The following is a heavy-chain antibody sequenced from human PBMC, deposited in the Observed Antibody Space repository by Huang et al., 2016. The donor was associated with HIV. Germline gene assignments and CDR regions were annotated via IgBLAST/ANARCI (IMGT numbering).Heavy chain of an antibody. CDR2: VSNDGNEK. J-gene: IGHJ6*03. V-gene: IGHV3-30*03. CDR3: LPAGHVSHYYYMDV. Sequence: QGQLVESGGGVVQPGRSLRLSCAASGFSFTSYDMQWVRQVPGEGHAWGAFVSNDGNEKYYADAVKGLFTISRDNVKNTLDLQMNSLRTGDTAVYFCLPAGHVSHYYYMDVWGKGTTVIVSS. CDR1: GFSFTSYD.